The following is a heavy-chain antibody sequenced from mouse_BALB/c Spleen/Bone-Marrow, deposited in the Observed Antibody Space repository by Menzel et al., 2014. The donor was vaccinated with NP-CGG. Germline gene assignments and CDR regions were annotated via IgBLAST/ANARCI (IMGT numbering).Heavy chain of an antibody. D-gene: IGHD2-3*01. V-gene: IGHV1-82*01. J-gene: IGHJ4*01. CDR1: GYAFSSSW. Sequence: QVQLQQSGPELVKPGASVKISCKASGYAFSSSWVNWVKQRPGQGLEWIGRIYPGDGDIYYNGKFKGKATLTADKSSSTAYMQLSSLTSVDSAVYFCARSDGYRVMDNWGQGTSVTVSS. CDR3: ARSDGYRVMDN. CDR2: IYPGDGDI.